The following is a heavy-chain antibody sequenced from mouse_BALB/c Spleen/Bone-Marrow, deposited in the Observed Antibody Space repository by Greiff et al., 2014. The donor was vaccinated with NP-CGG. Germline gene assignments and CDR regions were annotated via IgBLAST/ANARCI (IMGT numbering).Heavy chain of an antibody. CDR2: INPSTGYT. CDR3: ARNYDYDGGYYAMDY. D-gene: IGHD2-4*01. J-gene: IGHJ4*01. V-gene: IGHV1-7*01. CDR1: GYKFISYW. Sequence: VQLQQSGAELAKPGASVKMSCKASGYKFISYWMHWVKQRPGQGLEWIGYINPSTGYTEYNQKFKDKATLAADKSSSKAYMQLSSLTSEDSAVYYCARNYDYDGGYYAMDYWGQGTSVTVSS.